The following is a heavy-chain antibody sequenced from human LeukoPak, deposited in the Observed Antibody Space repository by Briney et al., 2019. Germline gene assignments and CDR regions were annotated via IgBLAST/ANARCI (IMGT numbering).Heavy chain of an antibody. Sequence: GGSLRLSCAASGFTFSSYSMNWVRQAPGKGLEWVSSISSSSSYIYYADSVKGRFTISRDNAKNSLYLQMNSLRAEDTAVYYCASIVVPAAAEAFDIWGQGTLVTVSS. CDR1: GFTFSSYS. CDR2: ISSSSSYI. V-gene: IGHV3-21*01. CDR3: ASIVVPAAAEAFDI. J-gene: IGHJ3*02. D-gene: IGHD2-2*01.